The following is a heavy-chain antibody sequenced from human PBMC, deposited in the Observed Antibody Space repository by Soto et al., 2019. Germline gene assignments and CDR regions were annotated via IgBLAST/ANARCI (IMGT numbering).Heavy chain of an antibody. Sequence: EASVKVSCKASGYTFTSYYMHWVRQAPGQGLEWMGIINPSGGSTSYAQKFQGRVTMTRDTSTSTVYMELSSLRSEDTAVYYCARDGESTRGRWYYFDYWGQGTLVTVSS. D-gene: IGHD1-1*01. CDR1: GYTFTSYY. V-gene: IGHV1-46*03. CDR3: ARDGESTRGRWYYFDY. CDR2: INPSGGST. J-gene: IGHJ4*02.